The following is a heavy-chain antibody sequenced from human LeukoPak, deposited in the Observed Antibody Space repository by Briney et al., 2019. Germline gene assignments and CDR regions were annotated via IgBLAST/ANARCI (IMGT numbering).Heavy chain of an antibody. CDR3: SRESDYVWGSYLTHDY. CDR1: GYSISSGYY. Sequence: PSETLSLTCTVSGYSISSGYYWGWIRQPPGKGLEWIESIHHSGGTYYNPSLKSRVTITVDTSKNQLSLKLSSVTAADTAVYYCSRESDYVWGSYLTHDYWGQGTLVTVSS. J-gene: IGHJ4*02. D-gene: IGHD3-16*02. V-gene: IGHV4-38-2*02. CDR2: IHHSGGT.